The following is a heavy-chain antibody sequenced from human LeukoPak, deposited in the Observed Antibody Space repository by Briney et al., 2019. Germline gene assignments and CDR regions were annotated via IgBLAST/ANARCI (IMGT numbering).Heavy chain of an antibody. D-gene: IGHD6-13*01. CDR1: GGSISSGDYY. Sequence: SETLSLTCTVSGGSISSGDYYWSWIRQPPGKGLEWIGYIYYSGSTYYNPSLKSRVTLSVDTSKNQFSLKLSSVTAADTAVYYCARGMAAAGYAFDIWGQGTMVTVSS. J-gene: IGHJ3*02. CDR3: ARGMAAAGYAFDI. CDR2: IYYSGST. V-gene: IGHV4-30-4*08.